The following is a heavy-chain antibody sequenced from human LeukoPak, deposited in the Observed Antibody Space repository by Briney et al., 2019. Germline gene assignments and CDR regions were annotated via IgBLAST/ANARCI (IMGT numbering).Heavy chain of an antibody. CDR3: ARGPYDFWSGYSFSD. D-gene: IGHD3-3*01. V-gene: IGHV4-34*01. CDR2: INHSGST. CDR1: GGSFSGYY. J-gene: IGHJ4*02. Sequence: SETLSLTCAVYGGSFSGYYWTWIRQPPGKGLEWIGEINHSGSTNYNPSLKSRVTISVDTSKNHLSLKLNSVTAADTAVYYCARGPYDFWSGYSFSDWGQGTLVTVSS.